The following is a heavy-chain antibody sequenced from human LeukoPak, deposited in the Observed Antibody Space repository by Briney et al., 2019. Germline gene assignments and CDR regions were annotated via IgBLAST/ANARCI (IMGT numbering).Heavy chain of an antibody. CDR2: IFHSGST. J-gene: IGHJ4*02. D-gene: IGHD3-9*01. CDR1: GDSITNNNFY. V-gene: IGHV4-39*01. CDR3: AGRGIVTGYFDF. Sequence: PSETLSLTCTVSGDSITNNNFYWGWIRQSPGKGLEWIGSIFHSGSTNYNPSLKSRVTISVDTSKNQFYLRVRSVTAAETALYYCAGRGIVTGYFDFWGRGTLVTVSS.